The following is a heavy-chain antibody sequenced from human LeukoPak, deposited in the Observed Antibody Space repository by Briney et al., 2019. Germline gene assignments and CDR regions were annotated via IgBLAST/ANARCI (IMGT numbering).Heavy chain of an antibody. D-gene: IGHD2-15*01. V-gene: IGHV4-59*01. J-gene: IGHJ4*02. CDR2: IYYSGST. CDR1: GGSISSYY. CDR3: ARRGWQSRDFDY. Sequence: NPSETLSLTCTVSGGSISSYYWSWIRQPPGKGLEWIGYIYYSGSTNYNPSLKSRVTISVDTSKNQFSLKLSSVTAADTAVYYCARRGWQSRDFDYWGQGTLVTVSS.